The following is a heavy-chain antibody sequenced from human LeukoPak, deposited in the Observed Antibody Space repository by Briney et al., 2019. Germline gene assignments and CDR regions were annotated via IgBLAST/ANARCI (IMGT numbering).Heavy chain of an antibody. V-gene: IGHV4-30-4*08. Sequence: PSETLSLTCTVSGGSISSGDYYWSWIRQPPGKGLEWIGYIYYSGSTYYNPSLKSRVTISVDTSKNQFSLKLSSVTAADTAVYYCARATSLMTKYFQHWGQGTLVTVSS. CDR1: GGSISSGDYY. J-gene: IGHJ1*01. CDR3: ARATSLMTKYFQH. CDR2: IYYSGST. D-gene: IGHD3-16*01.